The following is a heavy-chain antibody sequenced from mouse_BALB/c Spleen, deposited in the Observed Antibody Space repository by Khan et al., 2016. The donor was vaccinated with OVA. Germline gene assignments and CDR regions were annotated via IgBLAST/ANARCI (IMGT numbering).Heavy chain of an antibody. D-gene: IGHD3-3*01. V-gene: IGHV3-2*02. J-gene: IGHJ3*01. CDR2: ISYSGRT. CDR1: GYSITSDYA. Sequence: EVQLQESGPGLVKPSLSLSLTCTVTGYSITSDYAWNWIRQFPGHKLEWMGYISYSGRTSYTPSLKSRISITRDTSKNQFFLQLKSVTTEDTATYFCVRGRAYWGQGTLVTVSA. CDR3: VRGRAY.